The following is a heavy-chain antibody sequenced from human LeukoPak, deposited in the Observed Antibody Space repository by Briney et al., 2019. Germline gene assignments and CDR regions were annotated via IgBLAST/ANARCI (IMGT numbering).Heavy chain of an antibody. CDR1: GYTFTSYG. J-gene: IGHJ4*02. CDR2: ISAHSGNT. D-gene: IGHD6-13*01. Sequence: ASVKVSCKASGYTFTSYGISWVRQAPGQGLEWMGWISAHSGNTNYAQKVQGRVTMTTDTSTSTAYMELRGLRSDDTAVYYCARDEYSSSWHYFDYWGQGTLVTVSS. CDR3: ARDEYSSSWHYFDY. V-gene: IGHV1-18*01.